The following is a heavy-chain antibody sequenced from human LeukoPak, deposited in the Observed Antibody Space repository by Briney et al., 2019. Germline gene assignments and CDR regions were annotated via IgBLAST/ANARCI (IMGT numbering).Heavy chain of an antibody. V-gene: IGHV4-34*01. CDR1: GGSFSGYY. CDR3: GGGYYDFWSGRRIDY. CDR2: INTSGST. Sequence: SETLSLTCAVSGGSFSGYYWSWIRQPPGKGLEWIWEINTSGSTNYNSSLKSRFTISVDTSKNQFSLKLSSVTAADTAVYYCGGGYYDFWSGRRIDYWGQGTLVTVSS. D-gene: IGHD3-3*01. J-gene: IGHJ4*02.